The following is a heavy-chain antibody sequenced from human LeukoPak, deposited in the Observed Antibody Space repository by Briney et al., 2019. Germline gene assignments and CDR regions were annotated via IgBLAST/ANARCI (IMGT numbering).Heavy chain of an antibody. Sequence: GASVKVSCKASGYTFTGYYMHWVRQAPGQGLEWMGWINPNSGGTNYAQKFQGRVTMTRDTSISTAYMELSRLRSDDTAVYYCARAGEGGDYYYYYMDVWGKGTTVNVSS. CDR2: INPNSGGT. CDR1: GYTFTGYY. V-gene: IGHV1-2*02. CDR3: ARAGEGGDYYYYYMDV. J-gene: IGHJ6*03. D-gene: IGHD3-10*01.